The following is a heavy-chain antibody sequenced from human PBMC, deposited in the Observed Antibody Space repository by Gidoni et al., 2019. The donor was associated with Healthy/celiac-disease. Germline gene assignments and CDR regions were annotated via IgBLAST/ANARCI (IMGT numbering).Heavy chain of an antibody. CDR3: ARHGVVVVPAARPYNWFDP. Sequence: QVQLQESGPGLVKPSETLSLTCTVSGGSISSYYWSWIRQPPGKGLEWIGYIYYSGSTNYNPSLKSRVTISVDTSKNQFSLKLSSVTAADTAVYYCARHGVVVVPAARPYNWFDPWGQGTLVTVSS. V-gene: IGHV4-59*08. J-gene: IGHJ5*02. D-gene: IGHD2-2*01. CDR2: IYYSGST. CDR1: GGSISSYY.